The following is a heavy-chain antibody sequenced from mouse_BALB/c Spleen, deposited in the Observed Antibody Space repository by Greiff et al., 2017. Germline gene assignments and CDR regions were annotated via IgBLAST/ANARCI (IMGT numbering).Heavy chain of an antibody. Sequence: VQLQQPGAELVKPGASVKLSCKASGYTFTSYWMHWVKQRPGQGLEWIGEINPSNGRTNYNEKFKSKATLTVDKSSSTAYMQLSSLTSEDSAVYYCARGYGSSYSYYCDYWGQGTTLTVAS. J-gene: IGHJ2*01. CDR2: INPSNGRT. CDR3: ARGYGSSYSYYCDY. D-gene: IGHD1-1*01. CDR1: GYTFTSYW. V-gene: IGHV1S81*02.